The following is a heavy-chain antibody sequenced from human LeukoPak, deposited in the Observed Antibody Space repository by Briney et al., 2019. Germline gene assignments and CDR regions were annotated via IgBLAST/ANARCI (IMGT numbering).Heavy chain of an antibody. CDR1: GASVSSASY. J-gene: IGHJ5*02. D-gene: IGHD1-26*01. CDR3: ARSRAFNSGAFDP. V-gene: IGHV4-61*01. CDR2: IYNGVNT. Sequence: SETLSLTCTVSGASVSSASYWSWIRQPPGKGVEWIAHIYNGVNTNYNPSLKSRVTISVDTSKNRFSLRLNSVTAADTAVYYCARSRAFNSGAFDPWGQGSLVTVSS.